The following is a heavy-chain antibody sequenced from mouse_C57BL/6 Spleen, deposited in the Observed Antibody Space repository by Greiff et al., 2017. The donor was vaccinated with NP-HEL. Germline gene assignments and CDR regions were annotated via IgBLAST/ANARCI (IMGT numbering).Heavy chain of an antibody. CDR1: GYTFTDYE. Sequence: QVHVKQSGAELVRPGASVTLSCKASGYTFTDYEMHWVKQTPVHGLEWIGAIDPETGGTAYNQKFKGKAILTADKSSSTAYMELRSLTSEDSAVYYCTGLKGLFDYWGQGTTLTVSS. D-gene: IGHD3-3*01. CDR2: IDPETGGT. J-gene: IGHJ2*01. CDR3: TGLKGLFDY. V-gene: IGHV1-15*01.